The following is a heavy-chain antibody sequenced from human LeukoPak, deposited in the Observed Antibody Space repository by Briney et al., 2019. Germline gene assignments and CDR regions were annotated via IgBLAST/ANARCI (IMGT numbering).Heavy chain of an antibody. CDR3: ARDANWGSGY. D-gene: IGHD7-27*01. V-gene: IGHV3-23*01. Sequence: GGSLRLSCAASGFTFSSYAMTWVRQAPGKGLEWVSLITNTGDSTSYADSVKGRFAISRDNSKNTLFLQMNNLRAEDTAVYFCARDANWGSGYWGQGTLVTVSS. CDR1: GFTFSSYA. CDR2: ITNTGDST. J-gene: IGHJ4*02.